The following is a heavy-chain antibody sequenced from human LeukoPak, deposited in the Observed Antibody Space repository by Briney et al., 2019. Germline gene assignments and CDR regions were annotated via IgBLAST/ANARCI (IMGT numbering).Heavy chain of an antibody. D-gene: IGHD1-26*01. Sequence: SETLSLTCTVSGYSISSGYYWGWIRQPPGKGLEWTGSVYHSGSTYYNPSLKSRVTISVDTSKNQFSLKLSSVTAADTAVYYCARARIGGGATEYFQHWGQGTLVTVSS. CDR1: GYSISSGYY. CDR3: ARARIGGGATEYFQH. V-gene: IGHV4-38-2*02. J-gene: IGHJ1*01. CDR2: VYHSGST.